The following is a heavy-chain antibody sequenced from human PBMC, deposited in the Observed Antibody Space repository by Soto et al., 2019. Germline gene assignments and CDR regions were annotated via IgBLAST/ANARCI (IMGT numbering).Heavy chain of an antibody. CDR1: GFTFSSYA. Sequence: EVQLLESGGGLVQPGGSLRLSCAASGFTFSSYAMSWVRQAPGKGLEWVSAISGSGGSTYYADSVKGRFTISRDNSKNTQYLEMKSQRAEDTAEYYCAKGLQGIAAAGTPGQHWGQGTLVPVSS. CDR2: ISGSGGST. V-gene: IGHV3-23*01. D-gene: IGHD6-13*01. J-gene: IGHJ4*02. CDR3: AKGLQGIAAAGTPGQH.